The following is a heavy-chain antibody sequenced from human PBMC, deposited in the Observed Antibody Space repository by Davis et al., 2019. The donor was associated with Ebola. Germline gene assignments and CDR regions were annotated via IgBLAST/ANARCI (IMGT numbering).Heavy chain of an antibody. CDR3: ARWGIAAAGRAENFDY. J-gene: IGHJ4*02. D-gene: IGHD6-13*01. V-gene: IGHV3-30-3*01. CDR2: ISYDGSNK. CDR1: GFTFSSYA. Sequence: PGGSLRLSCAASGFTFSSYAMHWVRQAPGKGLEWVAVISYDGSNKYYADSVKGRFTISRDNSKNTLYLQMNSLRAEDTAVYYCARWGIAAAGRAENFDYWGQGTLVTVSS.